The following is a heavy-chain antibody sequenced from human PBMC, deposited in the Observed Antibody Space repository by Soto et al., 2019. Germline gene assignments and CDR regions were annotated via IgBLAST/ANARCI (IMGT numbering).Heavy chain of an antibody. D-gene: IGHD6-19*01. CDR3: AGTRDSSGWYWWWFDP. Sequence: QVQLQESGPGLVKPSETLSLTCTVSGGSISSYYWSWIRQPAGKGLEWIGRIYTSGSTNYNPSLQSRVAMSVDTSKNQFSLKLSSVTAADTAVYYCAGTRDSSGWYWWWFDPWGQGTLVTVSS. V-gene: IGHV4-4*07. J-gene: IGHJ5*02. CDR2: IYTSGST. CDR1: GGSISSYY.